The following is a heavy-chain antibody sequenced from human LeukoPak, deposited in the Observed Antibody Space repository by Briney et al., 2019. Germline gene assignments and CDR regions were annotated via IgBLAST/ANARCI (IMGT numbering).Heavy chain of an antibody. J-gene: IGHJ6*02. V-gene: IGHV5-51*01. CDR2: VYAGDSDT. CDR1: GYSFTTYW. Sequence: GESLKISCKGSGYSFTTYWIGWVRQTPGRGLEWMGIVYAGDSDTRYSPSFKGQVTMSADKSTSTAFLQWRSLKASDTAMYYCARLGSNYFYYTMDVWGQGTAVTVSS. CDR3: ARLGSNYFYYTMDV. D-gene: IGHD3/OR15-3a*01.